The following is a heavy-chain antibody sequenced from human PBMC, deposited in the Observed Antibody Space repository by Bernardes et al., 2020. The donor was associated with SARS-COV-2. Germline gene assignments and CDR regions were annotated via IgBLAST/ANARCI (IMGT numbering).Heavy chain of an antibody. J-gene: IGHJ6*02. CDR3: ARGYGGNYYYGIDA. CDR2: ISYDGSNK. CDR1: GFTLSSYA. Sequence: GGSLRLSCAASGFTLSSYAMHWVRQAPGKGLEWVALISYDGSNKYHADSVKGRFTISRDNSKNTLYLQMNSLRAEDTAVYYCARGYGGNYYYGIDAWGQGTTATVS. D-gene: IGHD4-17*01. V-gene: IGHV3-30-3*01.